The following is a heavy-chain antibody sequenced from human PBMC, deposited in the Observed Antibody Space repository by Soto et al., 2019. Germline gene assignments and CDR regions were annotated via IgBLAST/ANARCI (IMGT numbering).Heavy chain of an antibody. CDR1: GDTFKNCV. CDR3: AAELGFGKLSVV. D-gene: IGHD3-10*01. V-gene: IGHV1-69*01. CDR2: IIPLFGTT. J-gene: IGHJ6*02. Sequence: QVQVVQSGVEVRRPGSSVKVSCKASGDTFKNCVISWVRQAPGQGLEWMGGIIPLFGTTDFAQRFQGRLTITTDESTTTAYMELSRLRSEDTATYYGAAELGFGKLSVVWGQGTPVIVSS.